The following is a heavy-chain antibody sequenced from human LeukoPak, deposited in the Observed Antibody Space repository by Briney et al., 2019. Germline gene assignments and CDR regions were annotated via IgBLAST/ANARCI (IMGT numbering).Heavy chain of an antibody. D-gene: IGHD3-9*01. CDR3: AKDSRAYYDILTGYYPMKY. CDR1: GFTFSSYG. Sequence: GGSLRLSCAASGFTFSSYGMHWVRQAPGKGLERVAVISYDGSNKYYADSVKGRFTISRDNSKNTLYLQMNSLRAEDTAVYYCAKDSRAYYDILTGYYPMKYWGQGTLVTVSS. CDR2: ISYDGSNK. J-gene: IGHJ4*02. V-gene: IGHV3-30*18.